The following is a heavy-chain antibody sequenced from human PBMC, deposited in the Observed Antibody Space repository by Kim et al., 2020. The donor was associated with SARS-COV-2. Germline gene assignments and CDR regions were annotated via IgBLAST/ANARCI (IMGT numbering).Heavy chain of an antibody. Sequence: ASVKVSCKASGYTFTSYDINWVRQATGQGLEWMGWMNPNSGNTGYAQKFQGRVTMTRNTSISTAYMELSSLRSEDTAVYYCARGAYYYDSSGYVNYYGMDVWGQGTTVTVSS. CDR3: ARGAYYYDSSGYVNYYGMDV. J-gene: IGHJ6*02. D-gene: IGHD3-22*01. CDR2: MNPNSGNT. CDR1: GYTFTSYD. V-gene: IGHV1-8*01.